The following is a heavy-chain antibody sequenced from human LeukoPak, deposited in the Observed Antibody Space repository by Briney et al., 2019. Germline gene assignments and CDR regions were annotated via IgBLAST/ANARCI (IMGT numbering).Heavy chain of an antibody. J-gene: IGHJ6*02. CDR2: ISSSSSYI. CDR1: GFTFSSYS. D-gene: IGHD3-3*01. V-gene: IGHV3-21*01. CDR3: AKSGYYLYYGMDV. Sequence: PGGSLRLSCAASGFTFSSYSMNWVRQALGKGLEWVSSISSSSSYIYYADSVKGRFTISRDNAKNSLYLQMNSLRAEDTAVYYCAKSGYYLYYGMDVWGQGTTVTVSS.